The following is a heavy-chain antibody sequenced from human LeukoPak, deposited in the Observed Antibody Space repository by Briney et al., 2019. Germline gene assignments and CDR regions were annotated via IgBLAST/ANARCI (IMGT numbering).Heavy chain of an antibody. Sequence: GGSLRLSCAASGFTFSSYEMNWVRQAPGKWLEWGSYISSSVSTIYYADSVKVRFTIARDNAKNSRYLQMHSLRAAGTAVYYCAIRRYSSGWYVYWGQGTLVTVSS. CDR2: ISSSVSTI. D-gene: IGHD6-19*01. J-gene: IGHJ4*02. CDR3: AIRRYSSGWYVY. CDR1: GFTFSSYE. V-gene: IGHV3-48*03.